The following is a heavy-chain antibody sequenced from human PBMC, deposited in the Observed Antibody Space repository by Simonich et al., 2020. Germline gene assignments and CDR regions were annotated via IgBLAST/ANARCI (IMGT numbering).Heavy chain of an antibody. CDR1: GGSFSGYY. D-gene: IGHD1-1*01. Sequence: QVQLQQWGAGLLKPSETLSLPCAVYGGSFSGYYWSWIRQPPGKGLEWIGEINHSGSTTYTQYVKSRVNISVDTSKNQFSLKRSAVTAANTAVYYCARHRLVDGTTGTTGVDYYYGMDVWGQGTTVTVSS. CDR2: INHSGST. CDR3: ARHRLVDGTTGTTGVDYYYGMDV. J-gene: IGHJ6*02. V-gene: IGHV4-34*01.